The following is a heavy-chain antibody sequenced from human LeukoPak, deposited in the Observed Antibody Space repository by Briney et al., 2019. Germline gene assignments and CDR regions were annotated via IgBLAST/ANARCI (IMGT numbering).Heavy chain of an antibody. D-gene: IGHD3-22*01. Sequence: PGGSLRLSCAASGFTFSSYAVTWVRQAPGKGLEWVANIKQDGSEKYYVDSVKGRLTISRDNAKNSLYLQMNSLRAEDTAVYYCARDPPNYYDSSGYPNGGQGTLVTVSS. J-gene: IGHJ4*02. CDR1: GFTFSSYA. CDR3: ARDPPNYYDSSGYPN. V-gene: IGHV3-7*01. CDR2: IKQDGSEK.